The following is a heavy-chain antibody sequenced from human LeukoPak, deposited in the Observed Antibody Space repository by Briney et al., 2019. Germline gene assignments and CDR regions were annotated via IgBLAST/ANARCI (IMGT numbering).Heavy chain of an antibody. CDR3: ARDHRYCSGGSCQGWFDP. J-gene: IGHJ5*02. CDR2: IYHSGST. D-gene: IGHD2-15*01. CDR1: GGSISSSNW. V-gene: IGHV4-4*02. Sequence: SETLSLTCAVSGGSISSSNWWCWVRQPPGKGLEWIGEIYHSGSTNYNPSLKSRVTISVDKSKNQFSLKLSSVTAADTAVYYCARDHRYCSGGSCQGWFDPWGQGTLVTVSS.